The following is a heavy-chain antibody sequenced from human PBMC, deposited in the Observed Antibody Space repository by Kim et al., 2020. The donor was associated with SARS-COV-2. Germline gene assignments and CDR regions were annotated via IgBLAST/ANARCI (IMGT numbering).Heavy chain of an antibody. CDR3: ARDDPNYGDYVPADY. CDR1: GYTFTSYG. V-gene: IGHV1-18*01. Sequence: ASVKVSCKASGYTFTSYGISWVRQAPGQGLEWMGWISAYNGNTNYAQKLQGRVTMTTDTSTSTAYMELRSLRSDDTAVYYCARDDPNYGDYVPADYWGQGTLVTVSS. CDR2: ISAYNGNT. J-gene: IGHJ4*02. D-gene: IGHD4-17*01.